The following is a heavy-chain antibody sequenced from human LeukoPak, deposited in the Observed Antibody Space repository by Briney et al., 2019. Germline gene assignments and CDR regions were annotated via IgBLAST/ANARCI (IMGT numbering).Heavy chain of an antibody. J-gene: IGHJ4*02. V-gene: IGHV4-39*01. CDR1: GGSISSSSSY. D-gene: IGHD2-2*01. Sequence: PSETLSLTCTVSGGSISSSSSYWGWIRQPPGKGLDWIGRIYYGRSTYDNPSLKRRVTIFVDTSKNQFSLKLTSVTAADTAVYYCASVGTSTGTFDYWGQGTLVTVSS. CDR2: IYYGRST. CDR3: ASVGTSTGTFDY.